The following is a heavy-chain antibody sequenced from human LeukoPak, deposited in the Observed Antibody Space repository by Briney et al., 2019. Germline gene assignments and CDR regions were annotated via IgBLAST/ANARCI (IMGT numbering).Heavy chain of an antibody. Sequence: GGSLRLTCAASGFTFSSYGMHWVRQAPGKGLEWVAFIRYDGSNKYYADSVKGRFTISRDNSKNTLYLQMNSLRAEDTAVYYCANTLEPGWNYMDVWGKGTTVTISS. CDR2: IRYDGSNK. D-gene: IGHD3-3*01. J-gene: IGHJ6*03. CDR3: ANTLEPGWNYMDV. V-gene: IGHV3-30*02. CDR1: GFTFSSYG.